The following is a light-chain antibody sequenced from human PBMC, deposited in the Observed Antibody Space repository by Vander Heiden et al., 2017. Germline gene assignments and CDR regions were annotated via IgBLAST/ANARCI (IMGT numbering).Light chain of an antibody. J-gene: IGKJ3*01. CDR2: AAS. Sequence: DIQMTQSPSSLSASVGDRVTITCRASQSISSYLNWYQQKPGKAPKLLICAASSLQSGVPSRFSGSGSGTDFTLTISSLQPEDFATYYCQQSYSTPQSFGPGTKVDIK. V-gene: IGKV1-39*01. CDR1: QSISSY. CDR3: QQSYSTPQS.